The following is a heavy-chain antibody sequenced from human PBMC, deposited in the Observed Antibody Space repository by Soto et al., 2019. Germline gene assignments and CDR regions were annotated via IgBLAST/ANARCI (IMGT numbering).Heavy chain of an antibody. D-gene: IGHD4-17*01. J-gene: IGHJ3*02. V-gene: IGHV4-59*01. Sequence: SETLSLTCTVSGGSISSYYWSWIRQPPGKGLEWIGYIYYSGSTNYNPSLKSRVTISVDTPKNQFSLKLSSVTAADTAVYYCARDLTTVTTTHAFDIWGQGTMVTVSS. CDR3: ARDLTTVTTTHAFDI. CDR2: IYYSGST. CDR1: GGSISSYY.